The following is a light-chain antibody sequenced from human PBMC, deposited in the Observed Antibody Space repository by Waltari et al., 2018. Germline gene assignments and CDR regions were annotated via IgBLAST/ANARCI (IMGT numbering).Light chain of an antibody. Sequence: QSALTQPASVSGSPGQSITISCTGTSSDVGTYNLVSWYQHHPGKAPKLMIYESTKRPSGVSNRISGSKSGITASLTISGLQAEDEADYYCCSFAGSGPHVVFGGGTKLTVL. CDR3: CSFAGSGPHVV. J-gene: IGLJ2*01. CDR2: EST. CDR1: SSDVGTYNL. V-gene: IGLV2-23*01.